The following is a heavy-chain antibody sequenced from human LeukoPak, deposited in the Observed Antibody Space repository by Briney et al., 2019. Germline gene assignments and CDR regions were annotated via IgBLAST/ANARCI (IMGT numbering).Heavy chain of an antibody. Sequence: GGSLTLSCSASGFTFSTYEMNWVRQTPGKGLEWVAHIVSGGTTQYYADSVRGRFTVSRDNAKNSLYLHMNGLRAEDTAVYYCARDTVDGPFVTSLDYWGQGARVTVSS. D-gene: IGHD5-12*01. CDR3: ARDTVDGPFVTSLDY. CDR1: GFTFSTYE. J-gene: IGHJ4*02. CDR2: IVSGGTTQ. V-gene: IGHV3-48*03.